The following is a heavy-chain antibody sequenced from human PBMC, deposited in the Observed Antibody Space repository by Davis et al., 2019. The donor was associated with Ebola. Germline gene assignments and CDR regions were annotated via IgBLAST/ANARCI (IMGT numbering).Heavy chain of an antibody. Sequence: GESLKISCKGSGYSFTSYWISWVRQMPGKGLEWMGRIDPSDSYTNYSPSFQGHVTISADKSISTAYLQWSSLEASDTAMYYCARRDIAVADPFDYWGQGTLVTVSS. V-gene: IGHV5-10-1*01. CDR2: IDPSDSYT. CDR3: ARRDIAVADPFDY. D-gene: IGHD6-19*01. CDR1: GYSFTSYW. J-gene: IGHJ4*02.